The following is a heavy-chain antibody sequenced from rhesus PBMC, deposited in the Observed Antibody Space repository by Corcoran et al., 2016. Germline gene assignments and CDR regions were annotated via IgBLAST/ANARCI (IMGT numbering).Heavy chain of an antibody. Sequence: QVQLQESGPGLVKPSETLSLTCAVSGGSISGYYYWSWIRQPPGKGLEWIGSIYGSGVSNYLNPSLKSRVTLSVDTSKNQFSLKLSSVTAADTAVYYCASAVTGTNYFDYWGQGVLVTVSS. D-gene: IGHD1-26*01. CDR2: IYGSGVSN. CDR1: GGSISGYYY. J-gene: IGHJ4*01. CDR3: ASAVTGTNYFDY. V-gene: IGHV4S14*01.